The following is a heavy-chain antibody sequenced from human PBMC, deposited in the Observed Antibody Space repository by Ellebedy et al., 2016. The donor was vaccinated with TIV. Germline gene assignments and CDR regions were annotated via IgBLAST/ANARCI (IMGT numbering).Heavy chain of an antibody. J-gene: IGHJ5*02. Sequence: SETLSLXXVVSGGSISSSNWWSWVRQPPGKGLEWFGEFYHSGSVNYNPSLKSRLIISIDKSKNLLSLELNSATPEDTAVYYCARGYTGFTAWGQGTLVTVSS. CDR1: GGSISSSNW. D-gene: IGHD2-8*02. CDR3: ARGYTGFTA. V-gene: IGHV4/OR15-8*01. CDR2: FYHSGSV.